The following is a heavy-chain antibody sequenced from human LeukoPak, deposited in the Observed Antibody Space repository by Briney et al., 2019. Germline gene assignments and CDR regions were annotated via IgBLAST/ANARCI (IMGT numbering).Heavy chain of an antibody. CDR3: ARVRYESLDYYYYMDV. CDR1: GGSISSSSYY. CDR2: INHSGST. J-gene: IGHJ6*03. V-gene: IGHV4-39*07. Sequence: PSETLSLTCTVSGGSISSSSYYWGWIRQSPGKGLEWIGEINHSGSTHYNPSLESRVTILVDTSKNQFSLKLTSVTAADTAVYYCARVRYESLDYYYYMDVWGKGTTISVSS. D-gene: IGHD1-14*01.